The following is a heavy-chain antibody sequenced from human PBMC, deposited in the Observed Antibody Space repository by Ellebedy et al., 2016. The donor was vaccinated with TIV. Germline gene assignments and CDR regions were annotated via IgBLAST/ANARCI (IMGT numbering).Heavy chain of an antibody. CDR1: GFSLSTTGMC. CDR3: ARILTAGYYGSGNDDESPRVFDM. J-gene: IGHJ3*02. Sequence: SGPTLVKPTQTLTLTCTFPGFSLSTTGMCVSWIRQSPGKALEWLARIVWDDEKYYSTSLKTGPNISKDTSLNQVVLTFTNVDPVYTATYYCARILTAGYYGSGNDDESPRVFDMWGRGTVVTVS. V-gene: IGHV2-70*11. CDR2: IVWDDEK. D-gene: IGHD3-10*01.